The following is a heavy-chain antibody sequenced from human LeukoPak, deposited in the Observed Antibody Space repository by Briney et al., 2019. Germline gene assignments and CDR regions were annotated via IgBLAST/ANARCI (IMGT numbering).Heavy chain of an antibody. CDR2: IYSGGST. CDR3: ANAIAAPKNYYYYYGMDV. CDR1: GFTVSSNY. V-gene: IGHV3-53*01. Sequence: PGGSLRLSCAASGFTVSSNYMSWVRQAPGKGLEWVSVIYSGGSTYYADSVKGGFTISRDNSKNTLYLQMNSLRAEDTAVYYCANAIAAPKNYYYYYGMDVWGQGTTVTVSS. D-gene: IGHD6-13*01. J-gene: IGHJ6*02.